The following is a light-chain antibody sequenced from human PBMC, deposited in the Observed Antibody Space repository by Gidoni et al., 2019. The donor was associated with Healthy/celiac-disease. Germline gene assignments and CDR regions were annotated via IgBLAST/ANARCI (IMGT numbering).Light chain of an antibody. CDR2: WAS. CDR1: QSVLYSSNNQNY. Sequence: DIVMTQSPDSLAVSLGERATINCKSSQSVLYSSNNQNYLAWYQQKPGQPPKLLIYWASTRESGVPDRFSGSASGTDFTLTISSLQAEDVAVYYCQQYYSTPVTFXXXTKLEIK. J-gene: IGKJ2*01. CDR3: QQYYSTPVT. V-gene: IGKV4-1*01.